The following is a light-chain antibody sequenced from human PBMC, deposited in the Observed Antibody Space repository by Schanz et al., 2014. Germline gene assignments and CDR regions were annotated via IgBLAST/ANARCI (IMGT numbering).Light chain of an antibody. CDR1: QSISSW. J-gene: IGKJ1*01. CDR2: KAS. V-gene: IGKV1-5*03. Sequence: DIQMTQSPSTLSASVGDRVTITCRASQSISSWLAWYQQKPGKAPDLLIYKASSLESGVPSRFSGSGSGTEFTLTISSLQPDDFATYYCQKYNGAPPWTFGQGTKVEIK. CDR3: QKYNGAPPWT.